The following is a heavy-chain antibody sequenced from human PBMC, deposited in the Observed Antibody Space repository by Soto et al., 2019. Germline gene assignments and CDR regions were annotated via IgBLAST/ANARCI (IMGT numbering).Heavy chain of an antibody. D-gene: IGHD3-10*01. CDR1: GFTFDDYA. Sequence: SLRLSCAASGFTFDDYAMHWVRQAPGKGLEWVSGISWNSGSIDYADSVKGRFTISRDNAKNSLYLQMNSLRAEDTALYYCAKDRDYGSGSSNYMDVWGKGTTVTVSS. J-gene: IGHJ6*03. V-gene: IGHV3-9*01. CDR3: AKDRDYGSGSSNYMDV. CDR2: ISWNSGSI.